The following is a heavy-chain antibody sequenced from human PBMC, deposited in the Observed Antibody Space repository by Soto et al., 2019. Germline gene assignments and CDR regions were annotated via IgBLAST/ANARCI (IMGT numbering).Heavy chain of an antibody. J-gene: IGHJ6*02. Sequence: GSLRLSCAASGFTFSSYGMHWVRQAPGKGLQWVAVIWYDGSNKYYADSVKGRFTISRDNSKNTLYLQMNSLRAEDTAVYYCARDRRGYSYGYLENYYYYGMDVWGQGT. V-gene: IGHV3-33*01. CDR2: IWYDGSNK. D-gene: IGHD5-18*01. CDR1: GFTFSSYG. CDR3: ARDRRGYSYGYLENYYYYGMDV.